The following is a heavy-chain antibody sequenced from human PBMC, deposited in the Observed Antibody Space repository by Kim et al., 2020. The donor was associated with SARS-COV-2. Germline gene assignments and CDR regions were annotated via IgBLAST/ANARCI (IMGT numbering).Heavy chain of an antibody. J-gene: IGHJ3*01. CDR1: GFRFSDYS. CDR2: ISWSTNTI. D-gene: IGHD2-2*01. CDR3: ARARLSSYCSSTSCHEAFDG. Sequence: GGSLRLSCAASGFRFSDYSMTWIRQAPGKGLEWVSYISWSTNTIYYADSVKGRFTISRDNAKNSLYLQMNSLRAEDTALYYCARARLSSYCSSTSCHEAFDGWGPGTVVTVSS. V-gene: IGHV3-11*01.